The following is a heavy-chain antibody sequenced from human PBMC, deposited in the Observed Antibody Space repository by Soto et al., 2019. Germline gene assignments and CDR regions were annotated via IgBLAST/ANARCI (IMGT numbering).Heavy chain of an antibody. Sequence: SETLSLTCTVSGGSISSGAFSWSWIRQPPGRGLELIGYIYHSGSAYYIPSLRTRVAISMDRAKNHFSLHLSSVTAEDTAIYYCARGGSGYVWFNEFWGQGTLVTVSS. CDR3: ARGGSGYVWFNEF. CDR1: GGSISSGAFS. J-gene: IGHJ4*02. V-gene: IGHV4-30-2*01. D-gene: IGHD3-22*01. CDR2: IYHSGSA.